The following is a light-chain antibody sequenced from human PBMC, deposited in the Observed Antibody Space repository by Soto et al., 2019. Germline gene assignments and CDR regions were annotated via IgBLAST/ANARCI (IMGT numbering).Light chain of an antibody. CDR3: SSYAGGNNWV. Sequence: QSVLTQPPSASGSPGQSVTISCTGTSSDVGTHNYVSWYQQNPGKAPKLMLYEVNKRPSGVPDRFSGSKSGNTASLTVSGLQAEDEANYYCSSYAGGNNWVFGGGTKLTVL. J-gene: IGLJ3*02. CDR1: SSDVGTHNY. CDR2: EVN. V-gene: IGLV2-8*01.